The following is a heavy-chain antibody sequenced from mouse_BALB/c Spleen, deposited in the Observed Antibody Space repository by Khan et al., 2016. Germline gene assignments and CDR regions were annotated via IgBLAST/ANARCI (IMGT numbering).Heavy chain of an antibody. J-gene: IGHJ4*01. Sequence: DLVKPGASVKLSCKASGYTFTSYWINWIKQRPGQGLEWIGRIAPGSGSTYYNEMFKGKAKLTVDTSSSTAYIQHSSLSSEDSADYFCASEGTVPRMDYWGQGTSVTVSS. D-gene: IGHD1-1*01. CDR1: GYTFTSYW. V-gene: IGHV1S41*01. CDR3: ASEGTVPRMDY. CDR2: IAPGSGST.